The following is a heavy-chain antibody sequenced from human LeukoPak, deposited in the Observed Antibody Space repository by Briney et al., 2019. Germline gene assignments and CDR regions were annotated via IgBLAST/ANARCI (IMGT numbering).Heavy chain of an antibody. CDR1: GGSFSGYY. Sequence: PSETLSLTCAVYGGSFSGYYWSWIRQPPGKGLEWIGEINHSGSTNYNPSLKSRVTIPVDTSKNQFSLKLSSVTAADTAVYYCARGKQWLVRRFFDYWGQGTLVTVSS. V-gene: IGHV4-34*01. J-gene: IGHJ4*02. CDR3: ARGKQWLVRRFFDY. CDR2: INHSGST. D-gene: IGHD6-19*01.